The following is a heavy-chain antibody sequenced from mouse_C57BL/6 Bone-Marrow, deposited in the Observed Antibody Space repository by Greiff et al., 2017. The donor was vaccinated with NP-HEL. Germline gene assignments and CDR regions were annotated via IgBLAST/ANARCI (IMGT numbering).Heavy chain of an antibody. CDR2: IRSKSSNYAT. V-gene: IGHV10-3*01. CDR1: GFTFNTYA. D-gene: IGHD1-1*01. CDR3: VRGLYGYAMDY. J-gene: IGHJ4*01. Sequence: EVQVVESGGGLVQPKGSLKLSCAASGFTFNTYAMHWVRQAPGKGLEWVACIRSKSSNYATYYADSVKDRFTISRDDSQSMLYLQMNNLKTEDTAMYYCVRGLYGYAMDYWGQGTSVTVSS.